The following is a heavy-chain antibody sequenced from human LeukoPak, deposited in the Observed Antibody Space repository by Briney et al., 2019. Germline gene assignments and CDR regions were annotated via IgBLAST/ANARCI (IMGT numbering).Heavy chain of an antibody. D-gene: IGHD3-16*01. V-gene: IGHV3-9*01. CDR1: GFTFDDYA. CDR2: ISWNSGSI. Sequence: GGSLRLSCAASGFTFDDYAMHWVRQAPGKGLEWVSGISWNSGSIGYADSVKGRFTISRDNAKNSLYLQMNSLRAEDTALYYRAKALVGEQYYFDYWGQGTLVTVSS. J-gene: IGHJ4*02. CDR3: AKALVGEQYYFDY.